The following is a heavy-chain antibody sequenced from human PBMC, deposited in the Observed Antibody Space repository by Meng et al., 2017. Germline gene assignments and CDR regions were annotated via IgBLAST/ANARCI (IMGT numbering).Heavy chain of an antibody. CDR2: ISYDGSNK. Sequence: GESLKISCAASGFTFSSYAMHWVRQAPGKGLEWVAVISYDGSNKYYADSVKGRFTISRDNSKNTLYLQMNSLRAEDTAVYYCARGVTTVTTALGNWFDPWGQGTLVTVSS. V-gene: IGHV3-30*01. CDR1: GFTFSSYA. J-gene: IGHJ5*02. D-gene: IGHD4-17*01. CDR3: ARGVTTVTTALGNWFDP.